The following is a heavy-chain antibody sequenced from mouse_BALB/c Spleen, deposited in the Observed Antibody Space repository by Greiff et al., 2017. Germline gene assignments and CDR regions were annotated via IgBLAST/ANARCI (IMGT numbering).Heavy chain of an antibody. J-gene: IGHJ4*01. D-gene: IGHD1-1*01. CDR2: ISNGGGST. CDR1: GFTFSSYT. CDR3: ARYYYGSSYYYAMDY. V-gene: IGHV5-12-2*01. Sequence: EVKLLESGGGLVQPGGSLKLSCAASGFTFSSYTMSWVRQTPEKRLEWVAYISNGGGSTYYPDTVKGRFTISRDNAKNTLYLQMSSLKSEDTAMYYCARYYYGSSYYYAMDYWGQGTSVTVSS.